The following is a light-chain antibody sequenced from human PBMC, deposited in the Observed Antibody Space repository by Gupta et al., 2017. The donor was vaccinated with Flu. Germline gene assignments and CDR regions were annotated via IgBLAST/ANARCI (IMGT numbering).Light chain of an antibody. V-gene: IGKV1-27*01. CDR3: QKYDRAPWT. J-gene: IGKJ1*01. Sequence: GDTVTIPCRSSQGISNFLAWYQQKPGKVPQLLIYDASTLQSGVPSRFSGSGSGTVFTLTISILQPEDVATYYCQKYDRAPWTFGQGTKVEIK. CDR2: DAS. CDR1: QGISNF.